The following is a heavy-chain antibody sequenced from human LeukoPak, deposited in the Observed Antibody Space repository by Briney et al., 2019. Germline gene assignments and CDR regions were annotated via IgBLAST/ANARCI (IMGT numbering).Heavy chain of an antibody. CDR3: ARGRIAARPGYFQP. Sequence: GASVKVCFTASGYSFTGYYMHWVRQAPGQGLEWVGWINPNSGGTNYAQTFQGRVTMTRDTSISTAYMELSRLRSDDTAVYYCARGRIAARPGYFQPWGQGTLVTVSS. J-gene: IGHJ1*01. V-gene: IGHV1-2*02. D-gene: IGHD6-6*01. CDR1: GYSFTGYY. CDR2: INPNSGGT.